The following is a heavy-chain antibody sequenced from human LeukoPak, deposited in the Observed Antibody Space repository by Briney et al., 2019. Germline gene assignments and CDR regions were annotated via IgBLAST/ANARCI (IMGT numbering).Heavy chain of an antibody. CDR1: GFTFSSYS. D-gene: IGHD3-16*01. J-gene: IGHJ4*02. CDR2: ITSSGYTT. V-gene: IGHV3-48*04. CDR3: AKDLLGPVIDY. Sequence: GGSLRLSCAASGFTFSSYSMNWVRQAPGKGLEWVSYITSSGYTTYYADSVKGRFTISRDNAKNSLYLQMNSLRAEDTAVYYCAKDLLGPVIDYWGQGTLVTVSS.